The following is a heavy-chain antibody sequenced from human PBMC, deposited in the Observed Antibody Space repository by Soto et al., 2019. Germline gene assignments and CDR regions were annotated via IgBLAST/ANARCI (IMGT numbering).Heavy chain of an antibody. J-gene: IGHJ5*02. CDR3: ATAELRFLESDKKFEP. V-gene: IGHV1-18*01. Sequence: GASVKVSCKASGSTLASRGIWWLHQSPEKGLEWMGWISAYNGNTNYAQKLQGRVTMTTDTSTSTAYMELRSLRSDDTAVYYCATAELRFLESDKKFEPWGQGTLVTVSS. CDR2: ISAYNGNT. CDR1: GSTLASRG. D-gene: IGHD3-3*01.